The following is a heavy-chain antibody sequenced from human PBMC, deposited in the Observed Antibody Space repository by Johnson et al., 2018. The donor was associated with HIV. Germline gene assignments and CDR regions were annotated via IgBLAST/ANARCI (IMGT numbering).Heavy chain of an antibody. CDR3: AREQELIGERTFDI. Sequence: QVQLVESGGGLVQPGGSLRLSCAASGFTFSNAWMSWVRQAPGKGLEWVAVISYDGSNKYYADSVKGRFTISRDNSKNTLYLQMNSLRAEDTALYYCAREQELIGERTFDIWGQGTMVTVSS. CDR1: GFTFSNAW. CDR2: ISYDGSNK. V-gene: IGHV3-30*03. J-gene: IGHJ3*02. D-gene: IGHD6-13*01.